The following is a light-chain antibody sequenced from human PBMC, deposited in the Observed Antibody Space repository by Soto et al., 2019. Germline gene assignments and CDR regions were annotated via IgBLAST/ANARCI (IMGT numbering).Light chain of an antibody. V-gene: IGKV3-11*01. CDR1: QSVRSTH. J-gene: IGKJ3*01. CDR2: DAS. Sequence: EIVLTQSPGTLSLSPVERATLSCRASQSVRSTHLAWYQQKPGQAPRLLIYDASNRATGIPARFSGSGSGTDFTLTISSLEPEDFAVYYCQQRSNIFGPGTKVDIK. CDR3: QQRSNI.